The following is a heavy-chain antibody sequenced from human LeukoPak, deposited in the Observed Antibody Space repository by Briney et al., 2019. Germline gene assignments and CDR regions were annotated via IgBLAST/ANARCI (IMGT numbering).Heavy chain of an antibody. CDR2: INPSGGST. D-gene: IGHD2-15*01. CDR1: GYTFTSYY. CDR3: AKDLRYCSGGSCYPNWFDP. J-gene: IGHJ5*02. Sequence: ASVKVSCKASGYTFTSYYMHWVRQAPGQGLEWMGIINPSGGSTSYAQKFQGRVTMTRDTSTSTVYMELSSLRSEDTAVYYCAKDLRYCSGGSCYPNWFDPWGQGTLVTASS. V-gene: IGHV1-46*01.